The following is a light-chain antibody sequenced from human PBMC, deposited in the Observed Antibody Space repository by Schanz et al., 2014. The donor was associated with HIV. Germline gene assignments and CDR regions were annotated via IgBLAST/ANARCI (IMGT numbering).Light chain of an antibody. CDR2: EVT. J-gene: IGLJ3*02. CDR1: SSDVGGYNY. Sequence: QSALTQPASVSGSPGQSITISCTGTSSDVGGYNYVPWTRPPPGKAPKLMIYEVTKRPSGVPDRFSGSKSGNTASLTISGLQAEDEADYYCSSYTSSSTLLVFGGGTKLTVL. V-gene: IGLV2-14*01. CDR3: SSYTSSSTLLV.